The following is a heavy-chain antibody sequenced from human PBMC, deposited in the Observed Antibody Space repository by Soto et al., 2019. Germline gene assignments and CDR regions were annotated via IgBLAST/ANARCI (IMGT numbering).Heavy chain of an antibody. CDR3: ARDLGDIVVVPAAMLGY. D-gene: IGHD2-2*01. J-gene: IGHJ4*02. V-gene: IGHV3-30-3*01. CDR1: GFTFSSYA. CDR2: ISYDGSNK. Sequence: AGGSLRLSCAASGFTFSSYAMHWVRQAPGKGLEWVAVISYDGSNKYYADSVKGRFTISRDNSKNTLYLQMNSLRAEDTAVYYCARDLGDIVVVPAAMLGYWGQGTLVTVSS.